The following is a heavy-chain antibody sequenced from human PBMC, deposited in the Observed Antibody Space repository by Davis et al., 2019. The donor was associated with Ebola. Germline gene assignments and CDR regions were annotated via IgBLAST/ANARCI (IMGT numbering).Heavy chain of an antibody. D-gene: IGHD6-6*01. CDR2: IYPGDSDT. V-gene: IGHV5-51*01. CDR1: GYSFSSHW. CDR3: ARSIALGRAYYYYAMDV. J-gene: IGHJ6*02. Sequence: PGGSLRLSCKGSGYSFSSHWIGWARQMPGKGLEWMGIIYPGDSDTRYSPSFKGQVTISADKSITTAYLQWSTLKASDTALYYCARSIALGRAYYYYAMDVWGQGTTVTVSS.